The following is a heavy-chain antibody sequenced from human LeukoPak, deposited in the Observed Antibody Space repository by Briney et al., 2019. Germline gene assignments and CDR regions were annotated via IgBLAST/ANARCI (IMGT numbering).Heavy chain of an antibody. V-gene: IGHV1-18*01. J-gene: IGHJ4*02. Sequence: ASVKVSCKASGYTFTRYTISWVRHAPGQGLEWMGWISAHNGNTSYAQKLQGRVTMTTDTSTSTAYMELRSLRSDDTAVYFCVRITIFVDYFDYWGQGTLVTVSS. CDR2: ISAHNGNT. CDR3: VRITIFVDYFDY. D-gene: IGHD3-3*01. CDR1: GYTFTRYT.